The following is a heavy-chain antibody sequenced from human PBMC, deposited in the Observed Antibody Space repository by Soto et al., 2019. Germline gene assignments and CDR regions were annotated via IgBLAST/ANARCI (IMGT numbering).Heavy chain of an antibody. J-gene: IGHJ4*02. CDR3: ASTNWKRAFYYFDY. CDR1: GFTFSDYY. D-gene: IGHD1-20*01. V-gene: IGHV3-11*01. CDR2: ISSSGSTI. Sequence: WGSLRLSCAASGFTFSDYYMSWIRQAPGKGLEWVSYISSSGSTIYYADSVKGRFTISRDNAKNSLYLQMNSLRAEDTAVYYCASTNWKRAFYYFDYWGQGTLVTVSS.